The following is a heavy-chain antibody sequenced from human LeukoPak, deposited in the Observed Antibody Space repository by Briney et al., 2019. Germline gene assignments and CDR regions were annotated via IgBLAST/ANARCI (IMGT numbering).Heavy chain of an antibody. CDR1: GFTFSSYA. V-gene: IGHV3-30*03. CDR2: IPYDGSNK. CDR3: ATLSGTTVAFDS. Sequence: PGGSLRLSCAASGFTFSSYAMHWVRQAPGKGLEWVALIPYDGSNKYYADSVKGRFTISRDNSKNTLYLQMNSLRAEDTAVYYCATLSGTTVAFDSWGQGTMVTVSS. J-gene: IGHJ3*02. D-gene: IGHD1-7*01.